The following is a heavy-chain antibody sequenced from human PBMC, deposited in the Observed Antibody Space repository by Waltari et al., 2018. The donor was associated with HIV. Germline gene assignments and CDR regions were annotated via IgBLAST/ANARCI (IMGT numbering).Heavy chain of an antibody. Sequence: QVQLVQSGAEVKRPGASVKVSCKVSGYILTELSIHWVRQAPGKGLGWVGSFEPADVKTTSAQKFQGRVTMTKDTSTDTAAMEVSSLRSEDTAVYYCATARQWLVDSGMDVWGQGTTVTVSS. CDR3: ATARQWLVDSGMDV. D-gene: IGHD6-19*01. J-gene: IGHJ6*02. V-gene: IGHV1-24*01. CDR1: GYILTELS. CDR2: FEPADVKT.